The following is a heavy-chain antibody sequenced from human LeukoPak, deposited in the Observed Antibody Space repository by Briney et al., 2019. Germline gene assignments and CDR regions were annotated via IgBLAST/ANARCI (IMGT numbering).Heavy chain of an antibody. J-gene: IGHJ3*02. V-gene: IGHV3-7*03. Sequence: GGSLRLSCAASGFTFSSYWMSWVRQAPGKGLEWVANIKQDGSEKYYVDSVKGRFTISRDNAKNSLYLQMNSLRAEDTAVYYCARGPYDIMTEDAFDIWGQGTMVTVSS. CDR2: IKQDGSEK. CDR1: GFTFSSYW. D-gene: IGHD3-9*01. CDR3: ARGPYDIMTEDAFDI.